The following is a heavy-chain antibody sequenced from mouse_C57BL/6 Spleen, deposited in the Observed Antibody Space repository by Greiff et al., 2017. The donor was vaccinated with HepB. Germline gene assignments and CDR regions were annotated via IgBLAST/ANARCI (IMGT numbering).Heavy chain of an antibody. Sequence: EVQVVESGPGLVKPSQSLSLTCSVTGYSITSGYYWNWIRQFPGNKLEWMGYISYDGSNNYNPSLKNRISNTRDTSKNQFFLKLNSVTTEDTATYYCAREGFYSNYGAMDYWGQGTSVTVSS. CDR3: AREGFYSNYGAMDY. V-gene: IGHV3-6*01. J-gene: IGHJ4*01. CDR2: ISYDGSN. D-gene: IGHD2-5*01. CDR1: GYSITSGYY.